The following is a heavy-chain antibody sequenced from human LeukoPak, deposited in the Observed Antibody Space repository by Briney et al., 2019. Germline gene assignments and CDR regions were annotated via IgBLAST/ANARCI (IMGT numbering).Heavy chain of an antibody. V-gene: IGHV3-23*01. CDR1: GFTFSSYA. D-gene: IGHD6-13*01. J-gene: IGHJ6*03. CDR3: AKDEAAAANYYYYMDV. CDR2: ISGSGGST. Sequence: GGSLRLSCAASGFTFSSYAMSWVRQAPGKGLEWVSAISGSGGSTYYADSVKGRSTISRDNSKNTLYLQMNSLRAEDTAVYYCAKDEAAAANYYYYMDVWGKGTTVTVSS.